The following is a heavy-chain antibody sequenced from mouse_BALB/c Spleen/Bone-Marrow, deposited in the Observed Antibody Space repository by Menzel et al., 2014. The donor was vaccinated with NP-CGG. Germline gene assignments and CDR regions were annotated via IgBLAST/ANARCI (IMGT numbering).Heavy chain of an antibody. D-gene: IGHD1-1*01. CDR3: ARRRYYYGSSYVDY. CDR1: GYAFSSYW. J-gene: IGHJ2*01. V-gene: IGHV1-80*01. Sequence: VQLQQSGAELVRPGSSVKISCKASGYAFSSYWMNWVKQRPGQGLEWIGQIYPGDGDTNYNGKFKGKATLTADKSSSTAYMQLSSLTSEDSAVYFCARRRYYYGSSYVDYWGQGTTLTVSS. CDR2: IYPGDGDT.